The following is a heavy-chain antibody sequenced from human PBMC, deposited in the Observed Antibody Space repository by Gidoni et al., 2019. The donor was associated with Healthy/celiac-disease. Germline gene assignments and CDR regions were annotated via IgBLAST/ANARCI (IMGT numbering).Heavy chain of an antibody. CDR1: GGSFSGYY. V-gene: IGHV4-34*01. Sequence: QVQLQQWGAGLLKPSETLSLTCAVYGGSFSGYYWSWIRQPPGKGLEWIGEINHSGSTNYNPSLKSRVTISVDTSKNQVSLKLSSVTAADTAVYYCARGVVGRVRGVITPYYYYMDVWGKGTTVTVSS. D-gene: IGHD3-10*01. CDR3: ARGVVGRVRGVITPYYYYMDV. CDR2: INHSGST. J-gene: IGHJ6*03.